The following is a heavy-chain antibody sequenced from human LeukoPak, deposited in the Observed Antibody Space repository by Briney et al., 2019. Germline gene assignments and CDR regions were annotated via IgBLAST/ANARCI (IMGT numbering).Heavy chain of an antibody. D-gene: IGHD3-22*01. J-gene: IGHJ4*02. CDR3: ARALDEPYYYDSSGYFDY. Sequence: SETLSLTCTVSGGSISSSSYYWGWIGQPPGKGLEWIGSIYYSGSTYYNPSLKSRVTISVDTSKNQFSPKLSSVTAADTAVYYCARALDEPYYYDSSGYFDYWGQGTLVTVSS. V-gene: IGHV4-39*01. CDR2: IYYSGST. CDR1: GGSISSSSYY.